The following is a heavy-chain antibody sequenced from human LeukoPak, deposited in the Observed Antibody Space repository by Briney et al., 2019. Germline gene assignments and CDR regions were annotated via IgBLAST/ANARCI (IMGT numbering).Heavy chain of an antibody. CDR2: IGSSDNRI. Sequence: GGSLRLSCAASGFTLNDYYMSWIRQAPGKGLEWVSDIGSSDNRISYADSVKGRFTIFRDIAKNSLYLQVNSLRAEDTAVYYCAREIVAGTFDSWGQGTLVTVSS. V-gene: IGHV3-11*01. CDR1: GFTLNDYY. D-gene: IGHD6-19*01. J-gene: IGHJ4*02. CDR3: AREIVAGTFDS.